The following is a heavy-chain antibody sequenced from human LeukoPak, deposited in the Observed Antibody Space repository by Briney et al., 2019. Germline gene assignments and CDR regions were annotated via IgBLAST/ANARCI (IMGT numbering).Heavy chain of an antibody. Sequence: GGSLRLSCAASGFSFSSYSMNWVRQAPGRGLEWISYISSGSRTIFYADSVKGRFTISRDNAKNSLYLQMNSLRAEDTAVYYCARDKGSYYYDSSGYLVGAFDIWGQGTMVTVSS. J-gene: IGHJ3*02. CDR2: ISSGSRTI. D-gene: IGHD3-22*01. CDR1: GFSFSSYS. CDR3: ARDKGSYYYDSSGYLVGAFDI. V-gene: IGHV3-48*04.